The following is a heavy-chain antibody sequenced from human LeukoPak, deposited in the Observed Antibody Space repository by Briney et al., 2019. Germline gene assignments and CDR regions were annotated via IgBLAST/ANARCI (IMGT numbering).Heavy chain of an antibody. CDR2: INHSGST. J-gene: IGHJ4*01. Sequence: PSETLSLTCAVYGGSFSGYYWSWIRQPPGKGLEWIGEINHSGSTNYNPSLKSRVTISVDTSKNQFSLKLSSVTAADTAVYYCARRPIGYGDYAEYYWGHGTLVTVSS. D-gene: IGHD4-17*01. CDR1: GGSFSGYY. V-gene: IGHV4-34*01. CDR3: ARRPIGYGDYAEYY.